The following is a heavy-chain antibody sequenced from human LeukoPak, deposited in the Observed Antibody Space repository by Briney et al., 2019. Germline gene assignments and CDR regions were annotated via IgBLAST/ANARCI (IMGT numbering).Heavy chain of an antibody. CDR2: IYHSGST. J-gene: IGHJ4*02. V-gene: IGHV4-38-2*02. CDR3: ARKTIFGVVIAPSFDY. Sequence: SETLSLTCTVSSYSISSGYYWGWIRQPPGKGLEWIGSIYHSGSTYYNPSLKSRVTISVDTSKNQFSLKLSSVTAADTAVYYCARKTIFGVVIAPSFDYWGQGTLVTVSS. D-gene: IGHD3-3*01. CDR1: SYSISSGYY.